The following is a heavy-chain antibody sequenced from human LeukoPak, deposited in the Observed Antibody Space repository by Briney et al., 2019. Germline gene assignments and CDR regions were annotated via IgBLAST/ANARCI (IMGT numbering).Heavy chain of an antibody. CDR3: ARVKARATMGVYFDY. V-gene: IGHV4-4*02. D-gene: IGHD3-16*01. CDR2: IYHSGST. CDR1: GGSISSSNW. J-gene: IGHJ4*02. Sequence: SETLSLTCAVSGGSISSSNWWSWVRQPPGKGLEWIGEIYHSGSTNYNPSLKCRVTISVDKSKNQFSLKLSSVTAADTAVYYYARVKARATMGVYFDYWGQGTLVTVSS.